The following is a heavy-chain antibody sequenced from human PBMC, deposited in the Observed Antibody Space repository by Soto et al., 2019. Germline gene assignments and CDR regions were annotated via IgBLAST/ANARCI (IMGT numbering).Heavy chain of an antibody. D-gene: IGHD3-22*01. CDR2: ISYDGSNK. V-gene: IGHV3-30-3*01. CDR1: GFTFSSYA. J-gene: IGHJ4*02. Sequence: GGSLRLSWAASGFTFSSYAIHWVRQAPGKGLEWVALISYDGSNKYYADSVKGRFTNSRDNSKNTLYLQMNSLRVEDTAVYYCARVLRPTYYYDSSADYWGQGTLVTVSS. CDR3: ARVLRPTYYYDSSADY.